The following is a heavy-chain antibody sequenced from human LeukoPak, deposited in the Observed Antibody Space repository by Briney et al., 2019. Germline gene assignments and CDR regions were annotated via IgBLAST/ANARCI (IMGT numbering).Heavy chain of an antibody. CDR2: INHSGGT. J-gene: IGHJ4*02. Sequence: PSQTLSLTCAVYGGSFSGYYWSWIRQSPGKGLEWIGEINHSGGTNYNPSLKSRLTISVDTSKNQFSLKLNSVTAADTAVYYCARGRVLRYFDYWGQGTLVTVSS. V-gene: IGHV4-34*01. CDR1: GGSFSGYY. D-gene: IGHD3-9*01. CDR3: ARGRVLRYFDY.